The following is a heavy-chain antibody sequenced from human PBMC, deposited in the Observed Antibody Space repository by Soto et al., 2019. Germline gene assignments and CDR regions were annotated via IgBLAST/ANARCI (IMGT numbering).Heavy chain of an antibody. J-gene: IGHJ4*02. CDR3: AKNWNWGSLVH. Sequence: TPSLTCTVSGDPITTDYWSWIRQSPGKGLEWIGFIYYGVSTNYNPSLKSRVTISVDTPKNQSSLKLSSVTAADTAVYYCAKNWNWGSLVHWGQGTLVTVSS. CDR2: IYYGVST. V-gene: IGHV4-59*08. D-gene: IGHD7-27*01. CDR1: GDPITTDY.